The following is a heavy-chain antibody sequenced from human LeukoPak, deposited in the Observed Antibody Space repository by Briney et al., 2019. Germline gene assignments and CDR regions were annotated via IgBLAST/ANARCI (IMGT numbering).Heavy chain of an antibody. D-gene: IGHD6-13*01. Sequence: GVSLRLSCAASGFTFSSYWMSWVRQAPGKGLEWVANIKQDGSEKYYVDSVKGRFTISRDNAKNSLYLQMNSLRAEDTAVYYCARRGRIAAAGTDQYYFDYWGQGTLVTVSS. V-gene: IGHV3-7*01. CDR1: GFTFSSYW. CDR3: ARRGRIAAAGTDQYYFDY. CDR2: IKQDGSEK. J-gene: IGHJ4*02.